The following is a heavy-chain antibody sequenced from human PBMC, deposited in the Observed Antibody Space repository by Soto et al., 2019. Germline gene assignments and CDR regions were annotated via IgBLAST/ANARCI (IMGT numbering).Heavy chain of an antibody. CDR3: ARGFDYGGKPD. V-gene: IGHV4-34*01. CDR1: GGSFSGYY. J-gene: IGHJ4*02. Sequence: QVQLQQWGAGLLKPSETLSLTCAVYGGSFSGYYWSWIRQPPGKGLEWIGEINHSGSTNYNPSLKSXXTXSXXTSKNQFSLKLSSVTAADTAVYYCARGFDYGGKPDWGQGTLVTVSS. D-gene: IGHD4-17*01. CDR2: INHSGST.